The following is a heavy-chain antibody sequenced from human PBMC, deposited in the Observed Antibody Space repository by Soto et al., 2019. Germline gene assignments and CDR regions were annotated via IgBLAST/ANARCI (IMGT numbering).Heavy chain of an antibody. CDR2: IIPIFGTA. CDR1: GGTFSSYA. V-gene: IGHV1-69*06. J-gene: IGHJ6*02. Sequence: ASVKVSCKASGGTFSSYAISWVRQAPGQGLEWMGGIIPIFGTANYAQKFQGRVTITADKSTSTAYMELSSLRSEDTAVYYCALSANTAMVDYYGMDVWGRGTTVTVSS. D-gene: IGHD5-18*01. CDR3: ALSANTAMVDYYGMDV.